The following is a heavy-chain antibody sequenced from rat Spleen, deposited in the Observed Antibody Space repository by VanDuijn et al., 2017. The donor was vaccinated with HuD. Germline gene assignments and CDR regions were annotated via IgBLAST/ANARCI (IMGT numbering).Heavy chain of an antibody. J-gene: IGHJ3*01. CDR1: GHSITSSYR. V-gene: IGHV3-3*01. D-gene: IGHD1-9*01. CDR2: INSAGST. Sequence: EVQLQESGPGLVKPSQSLSLTCSVTGHSITSSYRWNWIRKFPGNKLEWMGYINSAGSTNYNPSLKSRISLTRDTSKNKFFLHVNSVTTEDTATYCWSRHPTYFGFDGDWFGCWGQGTLVTVSS. CDR3: SRHPTYFGFDGDWFGC.